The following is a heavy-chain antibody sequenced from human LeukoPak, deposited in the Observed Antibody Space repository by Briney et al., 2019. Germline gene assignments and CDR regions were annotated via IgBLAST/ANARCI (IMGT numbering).Heavy chain of an antibody. J-gene: IGHJ6*03. D-gene: IGHD2-21*02. V-gene: IGHV4-4*07. CDR1: GGSISSYY. CDR2: IYTSGST. CDR3: AREMGYCGGDCYSGYYYYYMDV. Sequence: SETLSLTCTVSGGSISSYYWSWIRQPAGKGLEWIGRIYTSGSTNYNPSLKRRDTMSVDTSKNQFSLKLISVTAADRAVYYCAREMGYCGGDCYSGYYYYYMDVWGKGTTVTVSS.